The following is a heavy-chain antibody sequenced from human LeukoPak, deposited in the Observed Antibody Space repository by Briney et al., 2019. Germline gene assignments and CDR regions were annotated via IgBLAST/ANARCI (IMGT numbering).Heavy chain of an antibody. CDR2: IKEDGSEK. CDR1: GFTFSNQW. J-gene: IGHJ4*02. CDR3: ARLRYSDY. D-gene: IGHD1-14*01. V-gene: IGHV3-7*01. Sequence: GGSLRLSCAASGFTFSNQWMTWVRQAPGKGPEWVANIKEDGSEKNYVGSVKGRFTISRDNAKNSLYLEMNSLRDEDTAVYYCARLRYSDYWGQGTLVTVSS.